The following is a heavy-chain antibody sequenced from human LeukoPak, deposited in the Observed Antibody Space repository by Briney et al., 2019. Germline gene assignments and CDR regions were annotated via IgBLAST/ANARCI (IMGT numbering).Heavy chain of an antibody. CDR2: IYHSGST. CDR1: GGSISSSNW. CDR3: ARGSGYFDL. J-gene: IGHJ2*01. Sequence: PSETLSLNCAVSGGSISSSNWWSWVRQPPGKGLEWIGEIYHSGSTNYNPSLKSRVTMSVDKSKNQFALKLSSVTAADTAVYYCARGSGYFDLWGRGTLVTVSS. V-gene: IGHV4-4*02.